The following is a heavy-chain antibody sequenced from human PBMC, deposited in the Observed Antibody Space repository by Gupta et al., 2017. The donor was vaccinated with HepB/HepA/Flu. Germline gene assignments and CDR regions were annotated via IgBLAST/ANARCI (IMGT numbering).Heavy chain of an antibody. Sequence: QVQLVQSGAEVKKPGSSVKVSCKASGGTFSRYAISWVRQAPGQGIEWMGGIIPIFGTANYAQKFQGRVTITADESTSTAYMELSSLRSEDTAVYYCARDPDIVVVPAAQRGNWFDPWGQGTLVTVSS. V-gene: IGHV1-69*01. CDR2: IIPIFGTA. CDR1: GGTFSRYA. J-gene: IGHJ5*02. CDR3: ARDPDIVVVPAAQRGNWFDP. D-gene: IGHD2-2*01.